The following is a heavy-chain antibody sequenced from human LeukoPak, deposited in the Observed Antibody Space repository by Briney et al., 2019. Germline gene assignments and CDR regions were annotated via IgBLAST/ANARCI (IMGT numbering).Heavy chain of an antibody. CDR1: GGTFSSYA. Sequence: GASVKVSCKASGGTFSSYAISWVRQAPGQGLEWMGGIIPIFGTANYAQKFQGRVTITTDESTSTAYMELSSLRSEDTAVHYCAREIVVVPAANHDAFDIWGQGTMVTVSS. CDR3: AREIVVVPAANHDAFDI. V-gene: IGHV1-69*05. D-gene: IGHD2-2*01. J-gene: IGHJ3*02. CDR2: IIPIFGTA.